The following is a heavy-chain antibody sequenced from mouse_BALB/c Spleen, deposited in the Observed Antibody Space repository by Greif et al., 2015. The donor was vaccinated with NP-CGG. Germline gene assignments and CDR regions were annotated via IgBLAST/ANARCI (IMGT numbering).Heavy chain of an antibody. CDR2: ISSGGSYT. Sequence: EVKVEESGGGLVKPGGSLKLSCAASGFAFSSYDMSWVRQTPEKRLEWVATISSGGSYTYYPDSVKGRFTISRDNARNPLYLQMSSLRSEDTALYYCARHLAWAFYWYFDVWGAGTTVTVSS. CDR3: ARHLAWAFYWYFDV. V-gene: IGHV5-9*02. D-gene: IGHD4-1*01. CDR1: GFAFSSYD. J-gene: IGHJ1*01.